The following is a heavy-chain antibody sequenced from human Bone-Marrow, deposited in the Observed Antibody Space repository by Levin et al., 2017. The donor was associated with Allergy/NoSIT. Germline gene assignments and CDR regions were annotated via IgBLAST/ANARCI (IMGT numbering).Heavy chain of an antibody. CDR2: IWSDGTTT. Sequence: LAGGSLRLSCTASGFNVSNSAMHWVRQAPGKGLEWVAVIWSDGTTTYYADFVQGRFSISRDNSKNTVYLQLTSLRGDDTAVFYCARERAYGGAFDIWGRGTMVTVSS. D-gene: IGHD3-10*01. CDR1: GFNVSNSA. CDR3: ARERAYGGAFDI. J-gene: IGHJ3*02. V-gene: IGHV3-33*01.